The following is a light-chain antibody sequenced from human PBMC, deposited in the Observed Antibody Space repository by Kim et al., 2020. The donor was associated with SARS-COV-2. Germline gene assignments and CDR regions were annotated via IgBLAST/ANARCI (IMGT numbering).Light chain of an antibody. CDR3: QVWDSSSDREV. Sequence: PGKTARITCGGNNIGSKSVHWYQQKPGQAPVLVIYYDSDRPSGIPERFSGSNSGNTATLTISRVEAGDEADYYCQVWDSSSDREVFGGGTQLTVL. CDR2: YDS. J-gene: IGLJ2*01. CDR1: NIGSKS. V-gene: IGLV3-21*04.